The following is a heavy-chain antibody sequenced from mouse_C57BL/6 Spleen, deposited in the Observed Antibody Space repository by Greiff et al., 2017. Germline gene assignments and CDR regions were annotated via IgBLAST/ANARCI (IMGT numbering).Heavy chain of an antibody. D-gene: IGHD4-1*01. CDR3: EPNFYYFDY. Sequence: SGAELVRPGASVTLSCKASGYTFTDYEMHWVKQTPVHGLEWIGAIDPETGGTAYNQKFKGKAILTADKSSSTAYMELRSLTSEDSAVYYCEPNFYYFDYWGQGTTLTVSS. CDR2: IDPETGGT. V-gene: IGHV1-15*01. CDR1: GYTFTDYE. J-gene: IGHJ2*01.